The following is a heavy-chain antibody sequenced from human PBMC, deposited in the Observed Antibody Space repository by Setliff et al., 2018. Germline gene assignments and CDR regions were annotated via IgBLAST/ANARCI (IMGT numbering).Heavy chain of an antibody. CDR2: IHVSGGST. CDR3: ARVPNGDYVGAFDP. J-gene: IGHJ5*02. V-gene: IGHV3-23*01. Sequence: GGSLRLSCVASTFTFSKYAVTWVRQAPGKGLEWVSSIHVSGGSTYYADSVKGRFTISRDNSRNTLYLQMNSLRAEDTASYYCARVPNGDYVGAFDPWGQGILVTVSS. D-gene: IGHD4-17*01. CDR1: TFTFSKYA.